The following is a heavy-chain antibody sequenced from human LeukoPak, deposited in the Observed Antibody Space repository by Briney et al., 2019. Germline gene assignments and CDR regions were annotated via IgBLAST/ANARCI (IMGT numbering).Heavy chain of an antibody. CDR2: IDYSGST. V-gene: IGHV4-59*01. J-gene: IGHJ3*02. CDR1: GGTISRYY. CDR3: ARDRRRDLLHAFDI. Sequence: SETLSLTCTVSGGTISRYYWSWIRQPPGKGLEWIAYIDYSGSTNYNPSLKSRLTISLDASKYQFSLKLRSVTAADTAVYYCARDRRRDLLHAFDIWGQGTMVTVSS. D-gene: IGHD1-26*01.